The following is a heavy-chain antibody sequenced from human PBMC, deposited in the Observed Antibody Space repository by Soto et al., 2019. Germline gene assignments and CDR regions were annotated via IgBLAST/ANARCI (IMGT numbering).Heavy chain of an antibody. CDR1: GASVRSYH. V-gene: IGHV4-4*07. CDR2: VQMSGTT. D-gene: IGHD1-1*01. Sequence: ETLSLPCAVSGASVRSYHWSWIRQAAGKGLEWIGRVQMSGTTNYNPSLKTRVTMSLDTSKNEVSLRMTSVTAADTAVYFCARDRSTMRWFDPWGQGILVTVSS. CDR3: ARDRSTMRWFDP. J-gene: IGHJ5*02.